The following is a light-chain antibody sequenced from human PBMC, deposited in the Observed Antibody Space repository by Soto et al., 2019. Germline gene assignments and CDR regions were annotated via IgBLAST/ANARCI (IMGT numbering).Light chain of an antibody. CDR2: EDS. CDR3: ASYTSSNTVV. J-gene: IGLJ1*01. Sequence: QSVLTQPASASASPGQSITISCTGTTSDIGAYDYASWYQQHPGKAHKLIIFEDSYRPSGVSQRFSGTKSGNTASLTICGLLAEDEGDYYCASYTSSNTVVFGTGTKLTVL. CDR1: TSDIGAYDY. V-gene: IGLV2-14*01.